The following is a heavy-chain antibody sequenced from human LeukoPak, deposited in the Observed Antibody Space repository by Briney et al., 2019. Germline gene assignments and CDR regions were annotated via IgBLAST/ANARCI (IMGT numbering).Heavy chain of an antibody. CDR2: ISSSSTYI. D-gene: IGHD3-9*01. CDR3: ARVSYYDILTAYSPYCFDY. CDR1: GFTFSDYN. Sequence: GGSLRLSCAASGFTFSDYNMNWVRQAPGKGLEWVSYISSSSTYIYYADSVTGRFTISRDNAKNSLYLQMNSLRAEDTAVYYCARVSYYDILTAYSPYCFDYWGQGTLDTVSS. V-gene: IGHV3-21*01. J-gene: IGHJ4*02.